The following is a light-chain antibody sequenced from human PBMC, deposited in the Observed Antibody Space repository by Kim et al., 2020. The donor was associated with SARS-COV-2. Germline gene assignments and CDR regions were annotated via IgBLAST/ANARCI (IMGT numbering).Light chain of an antibody. CDR1: QSVTNY. CDR2: DAS. Sequence: VSPGERATLSCRASQSVTNYVAWYQQRPGQAPRLLIYDASSRATGIPARFSGSGSGTEFTLTISSLQSEDSAVYYCQQHNNRPLTFGQGTRLEIK. J-gene: IGKJ5*01. V-gene: IGKV3-15*01. CDR3: QQHNNRPLT.